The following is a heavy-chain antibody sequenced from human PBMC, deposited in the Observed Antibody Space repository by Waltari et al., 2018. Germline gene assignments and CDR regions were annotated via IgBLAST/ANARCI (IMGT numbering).Heavy chain of an antibody. J-gene: IGHJ5*02. CDR2: INPDSGAT. Sequence: QVPLVQSGAEVKKPGASVKVSCKASGFIFTAYYMHWGRQAPGQGLEWMGWINPDSGATNYAQKFQDRVTMTRDTSISTAYMELSRLTSDDTAMYFCARTLYYSSTEFGPWGQGTLVTVSS. D-gene: IGHD6-13*01. CDR1: GFIFTAYY. CDR3: ARTLYYSSTEFGP. V-gene: IGHV1-2*02.